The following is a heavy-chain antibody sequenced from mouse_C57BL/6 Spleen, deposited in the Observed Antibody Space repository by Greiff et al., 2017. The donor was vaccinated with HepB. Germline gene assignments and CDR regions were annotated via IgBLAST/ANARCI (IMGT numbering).Heavy chain of an antibody. D-gene: IGHD2-5*01. CDR2: ISDGGSYT. CDR1: GFTFSSYA. Sequence: DVMLVESGGGLVKPGGSLKLSCAASGFTFSSYAMSWVRQTPEKRLEWVATISDGGSYTYYPDNVKGRFTISRDNAKNNLYLQMSHLKSEDTAMYYCARGSMSYSNFYYYAMDYWGQGTSVTVSS. V-gene: IGHV5-4*03. CDR3: ARGSMSYSNFYYYAMDY. J-gene: IGHJ4*01.